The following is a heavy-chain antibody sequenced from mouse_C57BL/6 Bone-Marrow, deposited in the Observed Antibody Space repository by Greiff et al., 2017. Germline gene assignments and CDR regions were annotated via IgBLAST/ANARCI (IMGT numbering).Heavy chain of an antibody. Sequence: EVMLVESGGGLVKPGGSLKLSCAASGFTFSDYGMHWVRQAPEKGLEWVAYISSGSSTIYYADTVQGRFTIYRDNAKNTLFLQMTSLRSEDTAMYYRARDDGPFGVWGTGTTVTVSS. CDR3: ARDDGPFGV. J-gene: IGHJ1*03. D-gene: IGHD2-3*01. CDR2: ISSGSSTI. CDR1: GFTFSDYG. V-gene: IGHV5-17*01.